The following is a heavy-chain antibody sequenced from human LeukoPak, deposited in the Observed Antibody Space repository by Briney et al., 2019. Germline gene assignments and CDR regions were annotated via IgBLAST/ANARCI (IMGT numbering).Heavy chain of an antibody. CDR3: ARGRKRGFYWDGDHPLFDY. CDR2: ISSSSSTI. CDR1: GFTFSSYS. J-gene: IGHJ4*02. D-gene: IGHD4-17*01. Sequence: PGGSLRLSCAASGFTFSSYSMNWVRQAPGKGLEWVSYISSSSSTIYYAGSVKGRFTISRDNAKNSLYLQMNSLRDEDTAVYYCARGRKRGFYWDGDHPLFDYWGQGTLVTVSS. V-gene: IGHV3-48*02.